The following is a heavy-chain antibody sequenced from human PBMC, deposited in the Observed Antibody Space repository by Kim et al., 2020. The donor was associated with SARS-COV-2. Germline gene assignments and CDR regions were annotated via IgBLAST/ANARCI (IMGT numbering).Heavy chain of an antibody. CDR1: GGTFSNYA. Sequence: SVKVSCKASGGTFSNYAISWVRQAPGQGLEWMGGIIPIFGTANYAQKFQGRVTITADESTSTAYKELSSLRSEDTAVYYCAKTGYSSGWTYYYYGMDVWGQGTTVTVSS. D-gene: IGHD6-19*01. J-gene: IGHJ6*02. CDR3: AKTGYSSGWTYYYYGMDV. V-gene: IGHV1-69*13. CDR2: IIPIFGTA.